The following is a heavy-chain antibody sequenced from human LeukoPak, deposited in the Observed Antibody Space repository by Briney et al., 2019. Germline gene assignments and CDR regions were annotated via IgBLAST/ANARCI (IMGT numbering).Heavy chain of an antibody. D-gene: IGHD3-22*01. Sequence: KPGGSLRLSCAASGFTFSSYSMNWVRQAPGKGLEWVSSISSSSSYIYYADSLKGRFTISRDNTNNSLCLQMNSLRAEDTALYSSARDLRGYHYDSSGYCDAFHIWGPGTMVTVSS. CDR1: GFTFSSYS. CDR2: ISSSSSYI. CDR3: ARDLRGYHYDSSGYCDAFHI. J-gene: IGHJ3*02. V-gene: IGHV3-21*03.